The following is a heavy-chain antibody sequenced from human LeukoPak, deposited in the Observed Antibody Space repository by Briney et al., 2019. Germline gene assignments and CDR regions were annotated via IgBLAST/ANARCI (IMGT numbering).Heavy chain of an antibody. J-gene: IGHJ4*02. CDR2: IKQDGSEK. CDR1: GFTFSSYW. Sequence: GGSLRLSCAASGFTFSSYWMQWVRQAPGKGLEWVANIKQDGSEKYYADSVKGRFIISRDYAKNALYLQMGSLRAEDTAIYYCARRYFDYWGQGTLVTVSS. CDR3: ARRYFDY. V-gene: IGHV3-7*03.